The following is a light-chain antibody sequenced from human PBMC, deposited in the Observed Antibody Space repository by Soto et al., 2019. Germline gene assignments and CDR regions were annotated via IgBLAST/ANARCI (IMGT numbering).Light chain of an antibody. J-gene: IGKJ4*01. Sequence: DIPLTQSPSFLAASVGDRVTITCRASQALNSYFNWYQQKPGKAPRLLIYSTSSLRSGVPSRFSGSGSGTDFTLTISSLQPEDVATYYCQQSNSTPLTFGGGTKVEIK. CDR1: QALNSY. CDR2: STS. V-gene: IGKV1-39*01. CDR3: QQSNSTPLT.